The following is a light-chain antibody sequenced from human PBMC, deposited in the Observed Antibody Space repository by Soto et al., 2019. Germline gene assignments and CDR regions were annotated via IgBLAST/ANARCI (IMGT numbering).Light chain of an antibody. J-gene: IGKJ1*01. CDR3: QQYNSYSTT. V-gene: IGKV1-5*01. CDR2: DAS. Sequence: DIQMTQSPSTLSASVGDRVTITCRASQSISSWLAWYQQKPGKAPKLLIYDASSLESGVPSRFSGSGSGTEFTLTISSLQTDDFDTWYCQQYNSYSTTFGQGTKVEIK. CDR1: QSISSW.